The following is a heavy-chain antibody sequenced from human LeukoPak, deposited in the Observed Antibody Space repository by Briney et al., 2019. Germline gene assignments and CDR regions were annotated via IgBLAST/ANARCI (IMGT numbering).Heavy chain of an antibody. J-gene: IGHJ4*02. D-gene: IGHD1-7*01. V-gene: IGHV3-30*04. CDR1: GFTFSSYA. CDR2: ISYDGSNK. CDR3: ARGLRSRLTGTTAFDY. Sequence: PGGSLRLSCAASGFTFSSYAMHWVRQAPGKGLEWVAVISYDGSNKYYADSVKGRFTISRDNSKNTLYLQMNSLRAEDTAVYYCARGLRSRLTGTTAFDYWGQGTLVTVSS.